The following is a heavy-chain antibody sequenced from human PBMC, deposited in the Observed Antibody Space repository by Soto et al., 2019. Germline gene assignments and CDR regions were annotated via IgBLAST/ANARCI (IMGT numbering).Heavy chain of an antibody. CDR2: IGGSSGHI. J-gene: IGHJ4*02. V-gene: IGHV3-21*01. Sequence: GGSLRLSCAASGFTFSSYSMVWVRQAPEKGLEWVSSIGGSSGHIYYADSLKGRFTISRDNAKNSLYLQMNSLRVDDTAVYYCARTNGAYSNYFDYWGQGTLVTV. CDR3: ARTNGAYSNYFDY. CDR1: GFTFSSYS. D-gene: IGHD2-8*01.